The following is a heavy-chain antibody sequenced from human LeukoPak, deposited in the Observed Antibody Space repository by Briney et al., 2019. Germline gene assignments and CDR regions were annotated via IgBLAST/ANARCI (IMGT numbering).Heavy chain of an antibody. D-gene: IGHD6-6*01. CDR3: ARTRIAARYFDY. V-gene: IGHV1-8*01. Sequence: ASVKVSCKASGYTFTSYDINWVRQAPGQGLEWMGWMNPNSGNTGYAQKFQGRVTMTRNTSISTAYMELSSLRSEDTAVYYCARTRIAARYFDYWGQGTLVTVSS. CDR1: GYTFTSYD. CDR2: MNPNSGNT. J-gene: IGHJ4*02.